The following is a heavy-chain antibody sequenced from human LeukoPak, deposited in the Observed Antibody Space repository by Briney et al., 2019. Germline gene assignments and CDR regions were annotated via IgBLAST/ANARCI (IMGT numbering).Heavy chain of an antibody. V-gene: IGHV3-30*18. CDR1: GFTFSSYG. CDR3: ANFQVFDWLYYGMDV. D-gene: IGHD3-9*01. Sequence: GRSLRLSCAASGFTFSSYGMHWVRQAPGKGLEWVAVISYDGSNKYYADSVKGRFTISRDNSKNTLYLQMNSLRAEDTAVYYCANFQVFDWLYYGMDVWGQGTTVTVSS. CDR2: ISYDGSNK. J-gene: IGHJ6*02.